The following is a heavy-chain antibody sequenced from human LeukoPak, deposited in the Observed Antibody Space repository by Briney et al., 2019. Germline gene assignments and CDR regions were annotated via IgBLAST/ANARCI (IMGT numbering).Heavy chain of an antibody. CDR2: ISRSGNTI. Sequence: PGGSLRLSCAASGFTFSNYGMNWVRQAPGKGLESVSYISRSGNTIYYADSVKGRFIICRDNAHVSLYLQMNSLRVEDTAIYYCASDLYYGSASPRLDYWGQGTLVTVSS. CDR3: ASDLYYGSASPRLDY. J-gene: IGHJ4*02. D-gene: IGHD3-10*01. CDR1: GFTFSNYG. V-gene: IGHV3-48*01.